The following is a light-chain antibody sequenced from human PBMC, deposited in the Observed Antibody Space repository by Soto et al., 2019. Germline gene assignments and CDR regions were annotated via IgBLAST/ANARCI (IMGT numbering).Light chain of an antibody. J-gene: IGKJ4*01. CDR1: QSVRSH. V-gene: IGKV3-20*01. CDR2: DAS. Sequence: EIVMTQSPDTLSVSPGERATLSCSASQSVRSHFAWYQQKPGQAPRLLIYDASSRATGIPDRFSGGGSGTDFTLTISRLEPEDFAVYYCQQFSSYPLTFGGGTKVDIK. CDR3: QQFSSYPLT.